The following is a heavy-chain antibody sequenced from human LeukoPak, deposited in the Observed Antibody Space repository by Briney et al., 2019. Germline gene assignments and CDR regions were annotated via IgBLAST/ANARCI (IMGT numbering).Heavy chain of an antibody. D-gene: IGHD2-2*01. CDR2: INHSGST. Sequence: PSETLSLTCAVYGGSFSGYYWSWIRQPPGKGLEWIGEINHSGSTNYNPSLESRVTISVDTSKNRFSLKLSSVTAADTAVYYCARGSGDCSSTSCYLFDYWGQGTLVTVSS. V-gene: IGHV4-34*01. CDR3: ARGSGDCSSTSCYLFDY. J-gene: IGHJ4*02. CDR1: GGSFSGYY.